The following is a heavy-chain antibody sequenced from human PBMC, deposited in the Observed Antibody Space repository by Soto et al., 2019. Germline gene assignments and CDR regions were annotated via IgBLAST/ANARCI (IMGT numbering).Heavy chain of an antibody. CDR2: LYYWTT. J-gene: IGHJ4*02. V-gene: IGHV4-61*08. CDR1: GGSVDSGGDY. CDR3: ARAITCACYGGFDY. D-gene: IGHD3-10*01. Sequence: QVQLQESGPGLVKPSETLSLTCTVSGGSVDSGGDYWTWMRQPPGKGLEWIGYLYYWTTRYNPSLKSRDVISADKSKNRLSPKVTSVTPADTAVYYWARAITCACYGGFDYWGRGKLVAVSS.